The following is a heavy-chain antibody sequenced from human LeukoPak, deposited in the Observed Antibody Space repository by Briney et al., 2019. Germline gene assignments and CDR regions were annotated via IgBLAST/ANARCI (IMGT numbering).Heavy chain of an antibody. D-gene: IGHD2-8*01. Sequence: QPGGSLRLSCAASGFTFSSYEMNWVRQAPEKGLEWIAYISSSGSYMYADSVKGRFTISRDNAKNSLYLQMNSLRAEDTAVYYCARHNGWYDCWGQGTLVTVSS. CDR2: ISSSGSY. CDR3: ARHNGWYDC. CDR1: GFTFSSYE. J-gene: IGHJ5*01. V-gene: IGHV3-48*03.